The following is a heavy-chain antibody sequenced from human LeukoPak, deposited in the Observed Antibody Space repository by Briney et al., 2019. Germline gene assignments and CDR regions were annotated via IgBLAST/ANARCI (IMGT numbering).Heavy chain of an antibody. CDR1: GGSISSYY. Sequence: SETLSLTCTVSGGSISSYYWSWIRQSPGKGLGWIGCIYYSGRTNYNPSLKSRVTISVDTSKNQFSLKLSSVTAADTAVYYCARHVEQWLTPFDYWGQGTLVTVSS. J-gene: IGHJ4*02. D-gene: IGHD6-19*01. CDR3: ARHVEQWLTPFDY. V-gene: IGHV4-59*08. CDR2: IYYSGRT.